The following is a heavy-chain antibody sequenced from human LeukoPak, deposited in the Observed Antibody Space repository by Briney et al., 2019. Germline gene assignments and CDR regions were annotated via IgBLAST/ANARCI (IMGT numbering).Heavy chain of an antibody. V-gene: IGHV3-23*01. CDR2: ISGSGGST. CDR3: TRDHITSWQIDF. J-gene: IGHJ4*02. Sequence: GGSLRLSCAAPGFTFSSYAMSWVRQAPGKGLEWVSAISGSGGSTYYAESVKGRFTISRDNSKNTVSLQMNSLRVEDTAVYYCTRDHITSWQIDFWGQGTMVTVSS. D-gene: IGHD2-2*01. CDR1: GFTFSSYA.